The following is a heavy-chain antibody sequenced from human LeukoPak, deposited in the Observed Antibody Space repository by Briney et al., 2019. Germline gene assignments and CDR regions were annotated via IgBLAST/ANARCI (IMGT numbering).Heavy chain of an antibody. CDR3: AKDPGRAVADYYFDY. Sequence: GGSLRLSCAASGFTFDSYGMHWVRQAPGKGLEWVAIISYDGSNKYYADSVKGRFTISRDNSKNTLYLQMNSLRGEDTAVYCCAKDPGRAVADYYFDYWGQGTLVTVSS. J-gene: IGHJ4*02. CDR2: ISYDGSNK. D-gene: IGHD6-19*01. V-gene: IGHV3-30*18. CDR1: GFTFDSYG.